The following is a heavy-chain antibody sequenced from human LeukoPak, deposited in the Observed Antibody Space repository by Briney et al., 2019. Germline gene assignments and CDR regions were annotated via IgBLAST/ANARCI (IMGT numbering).Heavy chain of an antibody. V-gene: IGHV1-18*01. CDR2: ISAYNGNT. Sequence: ASVKVSCKALGYTFTTYAISWVHQAPGQGLEWMGWISAYNGNTNYAQKFQGRITMTTDTSTSTAYMELSSLASDDTAVYYCARIPADSSSYYYISYFDYWGQGTLVTVSS. J-gene: IGHJ4*02. CDR1: GYTFTTYA. D-gene: IGHD3-22*01. CDR3: ARIPADSSSYYYISYFDY.